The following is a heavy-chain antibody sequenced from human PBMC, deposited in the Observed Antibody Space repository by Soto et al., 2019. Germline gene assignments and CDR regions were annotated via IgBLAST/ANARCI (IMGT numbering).Heavy chain of an antibody. CDR2: IYYSGST. CDR1: GGSISSGDYY. CDR3: ARDSDFWIGYYTGSDQRHYGMDV. V-gene: IGHV4-30-4*01. J-gene: IGHJ6*02. Sequence: SETLSLTCTVSGGSISSGDYYWSWIRQPPGKGLEWIGYIYYSGSTYYNPSLKSRVTISVDTSKNQFSLKLSSVTAADTAVYYCARDSDFWIGYYTGSDQRHYGMDVWGQGTTVTVSS. D-gene: IGHD3-3*01.